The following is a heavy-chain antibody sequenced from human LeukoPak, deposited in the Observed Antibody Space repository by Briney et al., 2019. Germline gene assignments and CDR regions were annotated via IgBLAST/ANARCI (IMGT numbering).Heavy chain of an antibody. CDR3: ARPRYPDDNDAFDI. CDR1: GGTFSSYA. Sequence: GAPVKVSCKASGGTFSSYAISWVRQAPGQGLEWMGGIIPIFGTANYAQKFQGRVTITADESTSTAYMELSSLRSEDTAVYYCARPRYPDDNDAFDIWGQGTMVTVSS. J-gene: IGHJ3*02. V-gene: IGHV1-69*13. CDR2: IIPIFGTA. D-gene: IGHD1-1*01.